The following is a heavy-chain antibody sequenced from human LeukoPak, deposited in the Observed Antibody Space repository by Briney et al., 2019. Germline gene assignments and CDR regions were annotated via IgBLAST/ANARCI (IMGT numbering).Heavy chain of an antibody. D-gene: IGHD4-11*01. CDR2: INRDGSST. CDR1: GFTFTTYW. V-gene: IGHV3-74*01. Sequence: PGGSLRLSCAASGFTFTTYWMHWVRQAPGKGLVWVSQINRDGSSTTYADSVKGRFTISRDNAKNTLYLQTNSLRDEDTAVYYCARGYNNYDNNWFDPWGQGTLVTVSS. J-gene: IGHJ5*02. CDR3: ARGYNNYDNNWFDP.